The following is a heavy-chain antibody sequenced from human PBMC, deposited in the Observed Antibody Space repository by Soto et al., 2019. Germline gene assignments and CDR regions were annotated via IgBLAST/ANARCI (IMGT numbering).Heavy chain of an antibody. CDR2: IYGRGST. D-gene: IGHD4-17*01. CDR1: GGSISSSSYY. CDR3: ARQVTTLNWFDP. J-gene: IGHJ5*02. Sequence: QLQLQESGPGLGKPSETLSLTCTVSGGSISSSSYYWGWIRQPPGKGLEWIGSIYGRGSTYYNPSLKSRVTISVDMSKNQFSLKLRSVTAADTAVYYCARQVTTLNWFDPWGQGTLVTVSS. V-gene: IGHV4-39*01.